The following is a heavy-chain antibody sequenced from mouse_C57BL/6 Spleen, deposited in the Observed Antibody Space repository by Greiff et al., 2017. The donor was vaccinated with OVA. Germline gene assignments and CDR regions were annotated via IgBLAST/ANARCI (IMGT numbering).Heavy chain of an antibody. J-gene: IGHJ1*03. Sequence: VQLQQPGAELVKPGASVKLSCKASGYTFTSYWMQWVKQRPGQGLEWIGEIDPSDRYTNYNQKFKGKATLTVDTSSSTAYMQLSSLTSEDSAVYYCARRGYGSSYWYFDVWGTGTTVTVSS. D-gene: IGHD1-1*01. CDR2: IDPSDRYT. V-gene: IGHV1-50*01. CDR1: GYTFTSYW. CDR3: ARRGYGSSYWYFDV.